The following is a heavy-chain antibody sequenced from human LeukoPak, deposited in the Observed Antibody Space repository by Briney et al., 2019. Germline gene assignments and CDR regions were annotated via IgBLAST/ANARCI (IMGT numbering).Heavy chain of an antibody. CDR2: IRTTANSYST. Sequence: GGSLRLSCAASGFTFSDHYMDWVRQAPGKGLEWVGRIRTTANSYSTAYAASVRGRFSISRDGSKNSLYLQMNSLKIEGMAVYYCARVGRWEVLGAYDYWGQGTLVTVSS. D-gene: IGHD1-26*01. CDR3: ARVGRWEVLGAYDY. CDR1: GFTFSDHY. V-gene: IGHV3-72*01. J-gene: IGHJ4*02.